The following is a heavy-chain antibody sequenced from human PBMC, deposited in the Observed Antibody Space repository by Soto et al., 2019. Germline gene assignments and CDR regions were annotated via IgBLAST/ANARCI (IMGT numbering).Heavy chain of an antibody. Sequence: SETLSLTCTVSGGSISSSSYYWGWIRQPPGKGLEWIGSIYYSGSTYYNPSLKSRVTISVDTSKNQFSLKLSSVTAADTAVYYCARTLLLWFGESSPYYMDVWGKGTTVTVSS. V-gene: IGHV4-39*01. CDR3: ARTLLLWFGESSPYYMDV. CDR1: GGSISSSSYY. CDR2: IYYSGST. J-gene: IGHJ6*03. D-gene: IGHD3-10*01.